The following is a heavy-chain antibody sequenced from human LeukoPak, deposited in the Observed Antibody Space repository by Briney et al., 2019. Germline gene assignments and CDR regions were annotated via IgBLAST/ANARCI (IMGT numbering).Heavy chain of an antibody. Sequence: SQTLSLTCAVSGDSVSSNSAAWNWIRQSPSRGLEWLGRTYYRSKWYNDYAVSVKSRITINPDTSKNQFSLQLNSVTPEDTAVCYCVRDDGIGLDAFDVWSPGTMVTVSS. CDR2: TYYRSKWYN. V-gene: IGHV6-1*01. CDR3: VRDDGIGLDAFDV. J-gene: IGHJ3*01. CDR1: GDSVSSNSAA. D-gene: IGHD1-14*01.